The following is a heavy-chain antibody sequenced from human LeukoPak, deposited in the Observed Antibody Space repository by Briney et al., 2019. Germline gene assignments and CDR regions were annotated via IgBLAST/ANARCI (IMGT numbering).Heavy chain of an antibody. J-gene: IGHJ5*02. CDR1: GFTFSNYW. CDR2: INSDGGST. D-gene: IGHD5-18*01. CDR3: TRDPHGYWWFDP. Sequence: GGSLRLSCVASGFTFSNYWMHWVRQDPGKGLVWVSRINSDGGSTTYADSVKGRFTISRDNAKNTLYLQMNSLRAEDTAVYYCTRDPHGYWWFDPWGQGTLVTVSS. V-gene: IGHV3-74*03.